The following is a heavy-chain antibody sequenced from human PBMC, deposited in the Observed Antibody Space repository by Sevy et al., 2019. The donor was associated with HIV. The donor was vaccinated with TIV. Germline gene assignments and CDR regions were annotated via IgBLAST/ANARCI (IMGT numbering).Heavy chain of an antibody. J-gene: IGHJ4*02. V-gene: IGHV3-21*06. Sequence: GGSLRLSCVASGFTFSSYNMSWVRQAPGKGLEWVSSISSSSSYVYHADSVKGRFTISRDNAKNSLYLQMNSLRAEDTAVYYCAKWDADRRWFFDYWGQGTLVTVSS. CDR3: AKWDADRRWFFDY. D-gene: IGHD1-26*01. CDR2: ISSSSSYV. CDR1: GFTFSSYN.